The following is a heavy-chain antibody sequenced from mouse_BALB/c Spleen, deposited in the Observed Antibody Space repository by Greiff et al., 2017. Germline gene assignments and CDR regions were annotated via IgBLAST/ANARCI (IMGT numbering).Heavy chain of an antibody. D-gene: IGHD1-2*01. CDR3: AREGFITTATGYFDV. V-gene: IGHV1S56*01. Sequence: QVHVKQSGPELVKPGALVKISCKASGYTFTSYDINWVKQRPGQGLEWIGWIYPGDGSTKYNEKFKGKATLTADKSSSTAYMQLSSLTSENSAVYFCAREGFITTATGYFDVWGAGTTVTVSS. CDR2: IYPGDGST. CDR1: GYTFTSYD. J-gene: IGHJ1*01.